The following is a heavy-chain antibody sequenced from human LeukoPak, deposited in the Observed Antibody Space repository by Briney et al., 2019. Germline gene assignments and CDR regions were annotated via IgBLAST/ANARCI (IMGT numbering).Heavy chain of an antibody. Sequence: GGSLRLSCAASGFTFSSYSMNWVRQAPGKGLEWVSFISSGSKTIYYTDSVKGRFTISRDYAKNSLFLQMNSLRHDDMAMYYCVREQVAVTGYYGMDVWGQGTTVTVSS. D-gene: IGHD6-19*01. J-gene: IGHJ6*02. CDR2: ISSGSKTI. V-gene: IGHV3-48*02. CDR1: GFTFSSYS. CDR3: VREQVAVTGYYGMDV.